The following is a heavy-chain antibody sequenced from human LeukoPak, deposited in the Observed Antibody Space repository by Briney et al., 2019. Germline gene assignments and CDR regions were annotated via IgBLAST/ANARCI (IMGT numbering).Heavy chain of an antibody. Sequence: ASVKVSCKVSGYTFTGYYMHWVRQAPGQGLEWMGWINPNSGGTNYAQKFQVRGTMTRDTSISTAYMELSRLRSDDTAVYYCARDGDAGAFDIWGQGTMVTVSS. CDR3: ARDGDAGAFDI. CDR1: GYTFTGYY. V-gene: IGHV1-2*02. CDR2: INPNSGGT. D-gene: IGHD7-27*01. J-gene: IGHJ3*02.